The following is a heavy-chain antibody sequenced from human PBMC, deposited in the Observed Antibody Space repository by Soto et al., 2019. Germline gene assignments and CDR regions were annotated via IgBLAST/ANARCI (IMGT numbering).Heavy chain of an antibody. Sequence: GGSLRLSRAVSGVTFMDYGMNWVRQAPGRGLEWISYISTTGYMIYYADSVKGRFTISRDNAKDSLYLQMSSLRDDDTAVYYCARDPITKIDPWGLGTLATVSS. D-gene: IGHD3-10*01. CDR1: GVTFMDYG. V-gene: IGHV3-48*02. CDR3: ARDPITKIDP. J-gene: IGHJ5*02. CDR2: ISTTGYMI.